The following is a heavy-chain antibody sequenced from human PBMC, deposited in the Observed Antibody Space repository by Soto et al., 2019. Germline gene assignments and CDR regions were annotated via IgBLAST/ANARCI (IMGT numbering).Heavy chain of an antibody. CDR1: GFSFSRYA. CDR3: ARIRDRSYYFDY. V-gene: IGHV3-23*01. J-gene: IGHJ4*02. Sequence: GGSLRLSCAASGFSFSRYAMSWVRQDPGKGLEWGSALTGRGINTYYADSLKGRFTISRDNSKNTLYLQMNSLRAEDTAVYYCARIRDRSYYFDYWGQGTLVTVSS. CDR2: LTGRGINT.